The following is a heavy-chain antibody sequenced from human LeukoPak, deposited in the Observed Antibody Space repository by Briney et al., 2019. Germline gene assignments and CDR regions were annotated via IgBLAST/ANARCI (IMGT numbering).Heavy chain of an antibody. CDR2: ISSSGSTI. CDR3: ARDGSSSWYFYWYFDL. Sequence: GGSLRLSCAASGFTFSDYYMSWIRQAPGKGLEWVSYISSSGSTIYYADSVKGRFTISRDNAKNSLYLQMNSLRAEDTAVYYCARDGSSSWYFYWYFDLWGRGTLVTVSS. D-gene: IGHD6-13*01. V-gene: IGHV3-11*01. CDR1: GFTFSDYY. J-gene: IGHJ2*01.